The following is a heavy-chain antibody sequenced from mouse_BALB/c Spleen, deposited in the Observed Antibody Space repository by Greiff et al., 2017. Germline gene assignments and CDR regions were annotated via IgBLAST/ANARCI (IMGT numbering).Heavy chain of an antibody. J-gene: IGHJ2*01. CDR2: INPSTGGT. CDR3: EGGGNYGDY. Sequence: EVQLQQSGPELVKTGASVKISCKASGYSFTDYYMHWVKQSPEKSFEWIGEINPSTGGTSYNQKFKGKATLTVDKSSSTAYMQLKSLTSEDSAVYYCEGGGNYGDYWGQGTTLTVSS. V-gene: IGHV1-42*01. CDR1: GYSFTDYY. D-gene: IGHD2-1*01.